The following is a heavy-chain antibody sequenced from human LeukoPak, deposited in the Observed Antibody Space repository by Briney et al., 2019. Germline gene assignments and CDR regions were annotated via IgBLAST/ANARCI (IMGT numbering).Heavy chain of an antibody. CDR3: ARGGYSYGFKAFDI. V-gene: IGHV4-34*01. CDR1: GGSFCGYY. CDR2: INHSGST. Sequence: SETLSLTCAVYGGSFCGYYWSWIRQPPGKGLEWIGEINHSGSTNYNPSLKSRVTISVDTSKNQFSLRLSSVTAADTAVYYCARGGYSYGFKAFDIWGQGTKVTVSS. J-gene: IGHJ3*02. D-gene: IGHD5-18*01.